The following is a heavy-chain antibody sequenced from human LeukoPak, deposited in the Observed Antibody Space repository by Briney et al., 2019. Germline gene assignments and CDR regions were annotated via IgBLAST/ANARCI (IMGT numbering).Heavy chain of an antibody. CDR3: ARGRVLRYFDWLLPTAYYFDY. Sequence: ASVKVSCKASGGTFSSYAISWVRQAPGQGLEWMGGIIPIFGTANYAQKSQGRVTITADESTSTAYMELSSLRSEDTAVYYCARGRVLRYFDWLLPTAYYFDYWGQGTLVTVSS. CDR2: IIPIFGTA. CDR1: GGTFSSYA. D-gene: IGHD3-9*01. V-gene: IGHV1-69*13. J-gene: IGHJ4*02.